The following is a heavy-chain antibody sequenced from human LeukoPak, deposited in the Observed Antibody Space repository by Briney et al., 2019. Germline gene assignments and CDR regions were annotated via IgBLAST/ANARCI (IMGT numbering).Heavy chain of an antibody. V-gene: IGHV4-39*01. Sequence: SETLSLTCTVSGGSISSSSYYWGWIRQPPGKGLEWIGTLYYSGSTYYNPSLRSRVTISVDTSKNQFSLNVSSVTAADTAVYYCARHLRHPELYTMYGVVDYWGQGTLVTVSS. CDR2: LYYSGST. CDR3: ARHLRHPELYTMYGVVDY. D-gene: IGHD3-3*01. CDR1: GGSISSSSYY. J-gene: IGHJ4*02.